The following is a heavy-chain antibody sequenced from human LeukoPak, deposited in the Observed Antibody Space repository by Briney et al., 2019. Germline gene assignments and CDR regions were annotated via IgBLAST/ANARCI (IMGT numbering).Heavy chain of an antibody. J-gene: IGHJ4*02. D-gene: IGHD3-22*01. V-gene: IGHV4-59*01. Sequence: SETLSLTCTVSGGSISSYYWSWIRQPPGKGLEWIGYIYYSGSTNYNPSLKSRVTISVDTSKNQFSLKLSSVTAADTAVYYCARGVDDSSGQWDYWGQGTLVTVSS. CDR1: GGSISSYY. CDR2: IYYSGST. CDR3: ARGVDDSSGQWDY.